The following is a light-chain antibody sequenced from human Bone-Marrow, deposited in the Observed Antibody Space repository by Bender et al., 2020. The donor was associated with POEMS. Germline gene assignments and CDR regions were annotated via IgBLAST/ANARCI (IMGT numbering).Light chain of an antibody. CDR3: SSYAGRSTHYV. CDR1: SSNIGAHA. J-gene: IGLJ1*01. V-gene: IGLV1-44*01. Sequence: QSVLTQPPSASGTPGQRVTISCSGGSSNIGAHAVNWYQHLPGTAPKLLIYSSHRRPSEVPDRFSGSKSGNTASLTISWLQSEDEADYYCSSYAGRSTHYVFGTGTKVTVL. CDR2: SSH.